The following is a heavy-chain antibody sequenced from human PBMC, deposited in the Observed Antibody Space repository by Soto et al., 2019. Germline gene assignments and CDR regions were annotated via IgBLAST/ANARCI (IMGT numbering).Heavy chain of an antibody. D-gene: IGHD6-13*01. CDR2: INYSGTT. Sequence: QLQLQESGPGLVKPSETLSLTCTVSDGSISSTTYYWGWIREPPGKGLDWIGNINYSGTTYYNPSLKSRVTISVDTAKNQFSLKVSSVTAADTAVYYCARRPIAATGTKGYTFDIWGQGTLGTVSS. CDR1: DGSISSTTYY. V-gene: IGHV4-39*01. J-gene: IGHJ3*02. CDR3: ARRPIAATGTKGYTFDI.